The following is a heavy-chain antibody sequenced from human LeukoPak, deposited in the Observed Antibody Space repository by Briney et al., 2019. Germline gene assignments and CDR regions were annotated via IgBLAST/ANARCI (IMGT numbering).Heavy chain of an antibody. D-gene: IGHD3-16*02. CDR2: ISYDGSNK. V-gene: IGHV3-30-3*01. CDR1: GFTFSSYA. CDR3: ARGEGSYPPDY. J-gene: IGHJ4*02. Sequence: PGRSLRLSCAASGFTFSSYAMHWVRQAPGKGLEWVAVISYDGSNKYYADSVKCRFTISRDNAKNSLYLQMNSLRAEDTAVYYCARGEGSYPPDYWGQGTLVTVSS.